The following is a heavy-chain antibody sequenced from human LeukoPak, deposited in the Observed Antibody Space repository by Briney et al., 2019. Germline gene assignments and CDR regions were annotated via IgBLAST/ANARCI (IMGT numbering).Heavy chain of an antibody. D-gene: IGHD3-22*01. CDR3: ARTDSSGLIDY. Sequence: ASVKVSCKASGYTFTNYGISWVRQAPGQGLEWMGWINTYNGNTNYAQKFQGRVTMTTDTSTSTAYMELRSLRSEDTAVYYCARTDSSGLIDYWGQGTLVTVSS. CDR2: INTYNGNT. CDR1: GYTFTNYG. V-gene: IGHV1-18*04. J-gene: IGHJ4*02.